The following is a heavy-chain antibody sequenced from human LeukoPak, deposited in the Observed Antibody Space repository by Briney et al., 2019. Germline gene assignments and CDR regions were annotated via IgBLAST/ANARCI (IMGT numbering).Heavy chain of an antibody. CDR2: IFYSGST. V-gene: IGHV4-59*12. J-gene: IGHJ4*02. CDR3: ARVGGPRGGYIVVVPAVFDY. D-gene: IGHD2-2*01. CDR1: GCSISSYY. Sequence: SETLFPTCTVSGCSISSYYWSWIRQPPGKGLEGIGYIFYSGSTNYNPTLKSRVTISGDTSTNEFSLKLSSVPAADTAVYYCARVGGPRGGYIVVVPAVFDYWGQGTLVTVSS.